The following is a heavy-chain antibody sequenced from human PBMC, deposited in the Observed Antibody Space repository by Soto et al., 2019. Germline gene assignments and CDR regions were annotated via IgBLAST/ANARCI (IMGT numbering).Heavy chain of an antibody. CDR1: GGSISSSSYY. CDR3: ARLFYSSSWLFDY. V-gene: IGHV4-39*01. Sequence: SQTLSLPCTVSGGSISSSSYYWGWIRQPPGKGLEWIGSIYYSGSTYYNPSLKSRVTISVDTSKNQFSLKLSSVTAADTAVYYCARLFYSSSWLFDYWGQGTLVTVSS. CDR2: IYYSGST. D-gene: IGHD6-13*01. J-gene: IGHJ4*02.